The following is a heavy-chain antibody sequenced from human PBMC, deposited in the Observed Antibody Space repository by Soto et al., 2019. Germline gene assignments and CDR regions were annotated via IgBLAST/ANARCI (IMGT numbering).Heavy chain of an antibody. V-gene: IGHV4-31*02. Sequence: SETLSLTCTVSGGSISSGGYYWSWIRQHPGKGLEWIGYIYYSGSTYYNPSLKSRVTISVDTSKNQFSLKLSSVTAADTAVYYCARSTVFGPPDYWGQGTLVTVSS. J-gene: IGHJ4*02. CDR1: GGSISSGGYY. CDR3: ARSTVFGPPDY. CDR2: IYYSGST. D-gene: IGHD4-4*01.